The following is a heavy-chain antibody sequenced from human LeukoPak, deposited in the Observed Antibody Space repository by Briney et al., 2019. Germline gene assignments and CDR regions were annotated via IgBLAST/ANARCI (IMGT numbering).Heavy chain of an antibody. V-gene: IGHV1-2*04. D-gene: IGHD3-16*01. CDR1: GYTFTSYD. J-gene: IGHJ6*02. Sequence: GASVKVSCKASGYTFTSYDINWVRQAPGQGLEWMGWINPNSGGTNYAQKFQGWVTMTRDTSISTAYMELSRLRSDDTAVYYCAREGGSHGNYYYYGMDVWGQGTTVTVSS. CDR2: INPNSGGT. CDR3: AREGGSHGNYYYYGMDV.